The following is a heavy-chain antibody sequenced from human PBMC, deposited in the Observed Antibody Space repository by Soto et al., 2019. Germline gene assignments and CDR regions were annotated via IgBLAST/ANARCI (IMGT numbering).Heavy chain of an antibody. CDR1: GFTFSSYG. V-gene: IGHV3-30*18. D-gene: IGHD4-17*01. CDR3: AKALTTVTIYYFDY. CDR2: ISYDGSNK. J-gene: IGHJ4*02. Sequence: PGGSLRLSCAASGFTFSSYGMHWVRQAPGKGLEWVAVISYDGSNKYYADSVKGRFTISRDNSKNTLYLQMNSLRAEDTAVYYCAKALTTVTIYYFDYWGQGTLVTVSS.